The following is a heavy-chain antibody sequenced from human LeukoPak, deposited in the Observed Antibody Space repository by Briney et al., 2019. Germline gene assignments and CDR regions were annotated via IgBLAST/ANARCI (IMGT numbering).Heavy chain of an antibody. CDR3: ARADYGSGPCDY. D-gene: IGHD3-10*01. CDR2: IIPIFGTA. V-gene: IGHV1-69*05. CDR1: GGTFSSYA. J-gene: IGHJ4*02. Sequence: ASVKVSCKASGGTFSSYAISWVRQAPGQGLEWMGGIIPIFGTANYAQKFQGRVTITTDESTSTAYMEPSSLRSEDTAVYYCARADYGSGPCDYWGQGTLVTVSS.